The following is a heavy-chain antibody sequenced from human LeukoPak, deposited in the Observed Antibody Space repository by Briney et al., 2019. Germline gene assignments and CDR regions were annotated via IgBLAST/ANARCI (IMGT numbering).Heavy chain of an antibody. CDR1: GYIFNDYY. CDR2: INPNTGGT. J-gene: IGHJ5*02. CDR3: ARDLEDCSGGDCYWFDP. Sequence: GASVKVSCKASGYIFNDYYMHWVRQAPGQGLEWMGWINPNTGGTNYARKVQGRVTMTRDTSISTVYMELSRLRSDDTAVYYCARDLEDCSGGDCYWFDPWGQGTLVTVSS. D-gene: IGHD2-21*01. V-gene: IGHV1-2*02.